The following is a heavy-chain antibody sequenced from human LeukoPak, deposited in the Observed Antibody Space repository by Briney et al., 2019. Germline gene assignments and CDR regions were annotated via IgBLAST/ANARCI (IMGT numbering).Heavy chain of an antibody. CDR2: INHSGST. V-gene: IGHV4-34*01. CDR3: ARGPTVTTYYYYYYYMDV. D-gene: IGHD4-17*01. CDR1: GGSISSYY. J-gene: IGHJ6*03. Sequence: PSETLSLTCTVSGGSISSYYWSWIRQPPGKGLEWIGEINHSGSTNYNPSLKSRVTISVDTSKNQFSLKLSSVTAADTAVYYCARGPTVTTYYYYYYYMDVWGKGTTVTVSS.